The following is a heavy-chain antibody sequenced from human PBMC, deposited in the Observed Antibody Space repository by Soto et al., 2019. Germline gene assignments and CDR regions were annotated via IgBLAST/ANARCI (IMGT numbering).Heavy chain of an antibody. V-gene: IGHV3-7*01. D-gene: IGHD1-1*01. CDR2: IKQDGSEK. CDR1: GFTFSGYS. J-gene: IGHJ4*02. Sequence: EVQLVESGGGLVQPGGSLRLSCAASGFTFSGYSMSWVRQAPGKGLERVANIKQDGSEKYYVDSVKGRFTISRDNAKNSLYLQMNSLRADDTAVYYCARQRGCDYWGQGTLVTVSS. CDR3: ARQRGCDY.